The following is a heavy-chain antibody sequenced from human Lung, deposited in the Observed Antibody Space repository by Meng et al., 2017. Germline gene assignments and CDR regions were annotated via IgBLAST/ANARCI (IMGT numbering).Heavy chain of an antibody. CDR2: INHSGST. V-gene: IGHV4-34*04. Sequence: VQLPRWGQGLCEPSGTLSLTCVVSCGAISDYYWSWIRQPPVKGLEWMGEINHSGSTSDNPSLERRATISVDTSQNNLSLKLSSVTAADSAVYDCARGPTTMAHDFYYWGQGTLVTVSS. D-gene: IGHD4-11*01. CDR3: ARGPTTMAHDFYY. J-gene: IGHJ4*02. CDR1: CGAISDYY.